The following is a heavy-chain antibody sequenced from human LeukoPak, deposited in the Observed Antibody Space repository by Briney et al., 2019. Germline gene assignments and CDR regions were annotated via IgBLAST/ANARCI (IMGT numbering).Heavy chain of an antibody. CDR3: ARHLTPRYCSSTSCQRVDWFDP. CDR2: INHSGST. CDR1: GGSFSGYY. V-gene: IGHV4-34*01. Sequence: SETLSLTCAVYGGSFSGYYWSWIRQPPGEGLEWIGEINHSGSTNYNPSLKSRVTISVDTSKNQFSLKLSSVTAADTAVYYCARHLTPRYCSSTSCQRVDWFDPWGQGTLVTVSS. D-gene: IGHD2-2*01. J-gene: IGHJ5*02.